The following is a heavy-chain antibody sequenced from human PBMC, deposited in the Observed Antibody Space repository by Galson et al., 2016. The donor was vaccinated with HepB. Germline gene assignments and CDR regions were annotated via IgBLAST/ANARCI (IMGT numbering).Heavy chain of an antibody. CDR2: ISITSGYK. V-gene: IGHV3-21*01. CDR3: ARALIDFRGEDY. D-gene: IGHD3-16*01. Sequence: SLRLSCAASGFTFSTYSMNWVRQAPGKGLEWVSFISITSGYKYYADSLKGRVTISRDNAKNSLYLQMNSLRAEDTAVYYCARALIDFRGEDYWGQGTLVTVSS. CDR1: GFTFSTYS. J-gene: IGHJ4*02.